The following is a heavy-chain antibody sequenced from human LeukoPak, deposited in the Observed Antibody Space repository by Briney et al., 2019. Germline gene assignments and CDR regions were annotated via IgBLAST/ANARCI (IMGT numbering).Heavy chain of an antibody. Sequence: ETSETLSLTCTVSGGSISSSSYYWGWIRQPPGKGLEWSGSIYYSGSTYYNPSLKSRVTISVDTSKNQFSLKLSSVTAADTAVYYCARHADYWGQGTLVTVSS. CDR1: GGSISSSSYY. J-gene: IGHJ4*02. V-gene: IGHV4-39*01. CDR2: IYYSGST. CDR3: ARHADY.